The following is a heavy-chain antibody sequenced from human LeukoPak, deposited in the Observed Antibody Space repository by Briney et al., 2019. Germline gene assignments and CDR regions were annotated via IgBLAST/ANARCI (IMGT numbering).Heavy chain of an antibody. J-gene: IGHJ6*02. CDR3: AKYVSGGEHGGMWYYYGMDV. Sequence: GGSLRLSCAASGFTSSSYAMTWVRQAPGKGLEWVSAISGSGGSTYYADSVKGRFTISRDNSKNTLYLQMNSLRAEDTAVYYCAKYVSGGEHGGMWYYYGMDVWGQGTTVTVSS. CDR2: ISGSGGST. V-gene: IGHV3-23*01. D-gene: IGHD4-23*01. CDR1: GFTSSSYA.